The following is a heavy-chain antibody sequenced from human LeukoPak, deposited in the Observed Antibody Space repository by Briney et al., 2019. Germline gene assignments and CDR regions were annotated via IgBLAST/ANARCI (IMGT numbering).Heavy chain of an antibody. CDR2: ISYDGSKK. D-gene: IGHD3-22*01. CDR3: AKGFSSGPWDACDI. CDR1: GFXFSSYG. V-gene: IGHV3-30*18. J-gene: IGHJ3*02. Sequence: GRSLRLSCAASGFXFSSYGIHWVRQAPGKGLEWVAVISYDGSKKYYADSVKGRFTISRDSSKNMLYLQMNSLRVEDTAVYYCAKGFSSGPWDACDIWGQGTMVTVSS.